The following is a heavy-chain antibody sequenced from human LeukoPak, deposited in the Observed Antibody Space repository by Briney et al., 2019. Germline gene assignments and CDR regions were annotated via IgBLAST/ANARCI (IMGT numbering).Heavy chain of an antibody. D-gene: IGHD3-22*01. V-gene: IGHV3-9*01. J-gene: IGHJ4*02. CDR3: AKMEIITDGYFGY. CDR2: INWNSGSI. Sequence: GGSLRLSCAASGFNFNEYSMHWVRQAPGKGLEWVSGINWNSGSIGYADSVKGRFTISRDNAKNSLFLQMNSLRAEDTALYYCAKMEIITDGYFGYWGQGTLVTVSS. CDR1: GFNFNEYS.